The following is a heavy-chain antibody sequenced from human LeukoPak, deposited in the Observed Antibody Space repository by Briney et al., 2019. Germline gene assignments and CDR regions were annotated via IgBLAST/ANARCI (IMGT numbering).Heavy chain of an antibody. V-gene: IGHV1-8*03. D-gene: IGHD6-13*01. CDR1: GYTFTSYD. Sequence: ASVKVSCKASGYTFTSYDINWVRQATGQGLEWMGWMNPNSGNTGYAQKFQGRVTITRNTSISTAYMELSSLRSEDTAVYYCARGFVNSWYAATAFDPWGQGTLVTVSS. CDR2: MNPNSGNT. CDR3: ARGFVNSWYAATAFDP. J-gene: IGHJ5*02.